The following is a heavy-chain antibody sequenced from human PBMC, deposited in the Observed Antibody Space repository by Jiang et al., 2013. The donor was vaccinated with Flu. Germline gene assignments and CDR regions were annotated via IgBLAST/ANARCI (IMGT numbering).Heavy chain of an antibody. V-gene: IGHV1-3*01. D-gene: IGHD3-16*01. CDR1: GFTFITYA. CDR2: INAGNGNT. CDR3: ARQKGGVMKFFDS. J-gene: IGHJ4*02. Sequence: SGAEVKKPGASVKISCEASGFTFITYAIHWVRQAPGQRLEWMAWINAGNGNTKYSQNFQGRISVSRDTSTSTISMELRSLTSDDTAVYFCARQKGGVMKFFDSWGQGTLVTVSS.